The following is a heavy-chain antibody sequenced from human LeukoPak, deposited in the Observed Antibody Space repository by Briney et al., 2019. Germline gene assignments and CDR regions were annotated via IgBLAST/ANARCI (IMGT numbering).Heavy chain of an antibody. J-gene: IGHJ2*01. Sequence: SETLSLTCTVSGGSISNYWSWIRQPPGKGLEWIGYIYYSGSTNYNPSLKSRVTISVDTSKNQFSLKLSSVTAADTAVYYCARLLAGHGYLDLWGRGTLVTVSS. CDR1: GGSISNY. CDR3: ARLLAGHGYLDL. CDR2: IYYSGST. V-gene: IGHV4-59*08.